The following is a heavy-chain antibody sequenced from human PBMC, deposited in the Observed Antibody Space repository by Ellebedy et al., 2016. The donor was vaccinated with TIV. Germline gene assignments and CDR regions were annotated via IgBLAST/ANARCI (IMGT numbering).Heavy chain of an antibody. D-gene: IGHD6-13*01. CDR2: IYYSGST. J-gene: IGHJ6*02. CDR3: ASRIAAAGTYYYYGMDV. CDR1: GGSISSSTYY. Sequence: SETLSLTCTVSGGSISSSTYYWGWIRQPPGTGLECIGSIYYSGSTYYNPSLKSRVTISVDTSKNQFSLKLSSVTAADTAVYYCASRIAAAGTYYYYGMDVWGQGTTVTVSS. V-gene: IGHV4-39*01.